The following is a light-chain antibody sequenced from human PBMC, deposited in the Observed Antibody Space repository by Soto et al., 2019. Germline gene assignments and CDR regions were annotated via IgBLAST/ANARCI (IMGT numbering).Light chain of an antibody. CDR1: QAISSW. CDR3: QQANSFPLT. Sequence: DIQMTQSPSSVSASVGDRVTITCRASQAISSWLAWYQQKPGKVPKLLIYAASSLQSGVPSRFSGSGSGNDFTLTINNLQPEDFATYYCQQANSFPLTFGGGTRVEI. CDR2: AAS. V-gene: IGKV1D-12*01. J-gene: IGKJ4*02.